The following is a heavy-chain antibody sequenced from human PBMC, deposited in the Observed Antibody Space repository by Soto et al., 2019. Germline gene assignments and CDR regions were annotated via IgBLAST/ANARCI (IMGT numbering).Heavy chain of an antibody. CDR2: IYYSGST. D-gene: IGHD5-18*01. V-gene: IGHV4-31*03. Sequence: QVQLQESGPGLVKPSQTLSLTCTVSGGSISSGGYYWSWIRQHPGKGLEWIGYIYYSGSTYYNPSLKSRVTISVDTSKNQFSLKLSSVTAADTAVYYCAREEWIQPETWVLDVWGQGTTVTVSS. CDR1: GGSISSGGYY. J-gene: IGHJ6*02. CDR3: AREEWIQPETWVLDV.